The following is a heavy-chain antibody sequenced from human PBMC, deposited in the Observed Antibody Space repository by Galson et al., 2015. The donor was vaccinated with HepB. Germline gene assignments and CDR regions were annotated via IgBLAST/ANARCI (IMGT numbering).Heavy chain of an antibody. CDR3: ARAGGYCSSASCHVTRTDY. CDR2: ISAYNGNT. D-gene: IGHD2-2*01. V-gene: IGHV1-18*01. J-gene: IGHJ4*02. CDR1: GYTFTSYG. Sequence: SVKVSCKASGYTFTSYGISWVRQAPGQGLEWMGWISAYNGNTNYAQKVQGRVTMTTDTSTSTAHMELRSLRSDDTAVYYCARAGGYCSSASCHVTRTDYWGPGTLVTVSS.